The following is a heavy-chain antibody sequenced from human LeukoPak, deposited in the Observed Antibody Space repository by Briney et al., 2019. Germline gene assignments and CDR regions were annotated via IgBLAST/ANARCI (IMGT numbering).Heavy chain of an antibody. CDR2: IDPSDSCT. J-gene: IGHJ6*04. V-gene: IGHV5-10-1*01. CDR1: GYSFTSYW. CDR3: ARQTMVRGVYYYGMDV. Sequence: GESLRISCKGSGYSFTSYWISWVRQMPGKGLEWMGRIDPSDSCTNYSPSFQGHVTISADKSISTAYLQWSSLKASDTAMYYCARQTMVRGVYYYGMDVWGKGTTVTVSS. D-gene: IGHD3-10*01.